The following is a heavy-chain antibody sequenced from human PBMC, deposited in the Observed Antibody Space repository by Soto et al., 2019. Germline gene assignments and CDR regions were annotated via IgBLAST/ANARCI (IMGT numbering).Heavy chain of an antibody. CDR1: GFTFSSYA. V-gene: IGHV3-23*01. CDR2: ISGSGGST. J-gene: IGHJ1*01. D-gene: IGHD6-19*01. Sequence: GGSLRLSCAASGFTFSSYAMSWVRQAPGKGLEWVSAISGSGGSTYYADSVKGRFTISRDNSKDTLYLQMNSLRAEDTAVYYCAKVRGGWYWYFQHWGQGTLVTVSS. CDR3: AKVRGGWYWYFQH.